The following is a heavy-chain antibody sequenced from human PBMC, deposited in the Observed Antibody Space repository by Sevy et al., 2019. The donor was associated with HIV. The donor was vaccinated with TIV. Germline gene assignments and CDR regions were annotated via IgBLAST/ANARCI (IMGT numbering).Heavy chain of an antibody. CDR1: GGSISSGDYY. CDR2: IYYSGST. CDR3: AGTRITMVRGVRTTPTLYFDY. Sequence: SETLSLTCTVSGGSISSGDYYWSWIRQPQGKGLEWIGYIYYSGSTYYNPSLKSRVTISVDTSKNQFSLKLSSVTAADTAVYYCAGTRITMVRGVRTTPTLYFDYWGQRTLVTVSS. V-gene: IGHV4-30-4*01. J-gene: IGHJ4*02. D-gene: IGHD3-10*01.